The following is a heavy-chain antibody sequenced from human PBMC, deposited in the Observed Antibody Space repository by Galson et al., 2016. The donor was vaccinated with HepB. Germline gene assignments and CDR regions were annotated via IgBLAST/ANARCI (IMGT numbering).Heavy chain of an antibody. D-gene: IGHD3-10*01. Sequence: QSGAEVKKPGESLKISCKGSGYSFTNYWIGWVRQMPGKSLEWMGIIYPGDSDTRYSPSFQGQVTISADKSISIAYLQWSSLKASDTAMYYCARRRGNYYGSASSGVDYWGQGTLVTVSS. CDR1: GYSFTNYW. J-gene: IGHJ4*02. CDR3: ARRRGNYYGSASSGVDY. V-gene: IGHV5-51*01. CDR2: IYPGDSDT.